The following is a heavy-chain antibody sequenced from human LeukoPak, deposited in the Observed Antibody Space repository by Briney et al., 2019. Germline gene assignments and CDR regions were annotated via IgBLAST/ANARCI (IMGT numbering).Heavy chain of an antibody. D-gene: IGHD3-22*01. V-gene: IGHV3-21*01. CDR1: GFTFSSYS. Sequence: PGGSLRLSCAASGFTFSSYSRNWVRQAPGKGLEWVSSISSSSSYIYYADSVKGRFTISRDNAKNSLYLQMNSLRAEDTAVYYCARDDSSGYYAYNFDYWGQGTLVTVSS. J-gene: IGHJ4*02. CDR3: ARDDSSGYYAYNFDY. CDR2: ISSSSSYI.